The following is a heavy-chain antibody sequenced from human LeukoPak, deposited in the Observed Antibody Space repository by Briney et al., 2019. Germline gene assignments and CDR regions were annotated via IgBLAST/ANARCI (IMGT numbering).Heavy chain of an antibody. V-gene: IGHV1-69*13. CDR3: ARGPQVGAFDL. CDR1: GYTFTSYD. D-gene: IGHD1-26*01. CDR2: IIPVFGTA. Sequence: SVKVSCKASGYTFTSYDFNWVRQAPGQGLEWMGGIIPVFGTANYAQKFQGRVTITADESTSTASMELSSLRSEDTAMYYCARGPQVGAFDLWGQGTMVTVSS. J-gene: IGHJ3*01.